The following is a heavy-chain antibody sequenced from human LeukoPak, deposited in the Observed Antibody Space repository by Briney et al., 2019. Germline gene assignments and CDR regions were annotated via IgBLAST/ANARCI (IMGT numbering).Heavy chain of an antibody. Sequence: GASVKVSCKASGYTFTSYDINWVRQATGQGLEWMGWMNPNSGNTGYAQKFQGRVTITRNTSISTAYMEQSSLRSEDTAVYYCARGLRITMVRGPLGYWGQGTLVTVSS. CDR2: MNPNSGNT. CDR1: GYTFTSYD. J-gene: IGHJ4*02. D-gene: IGHD3-10*01. V-gene: IGHV1-8*03. CDR3: ARGLRITMVRGPLGY.